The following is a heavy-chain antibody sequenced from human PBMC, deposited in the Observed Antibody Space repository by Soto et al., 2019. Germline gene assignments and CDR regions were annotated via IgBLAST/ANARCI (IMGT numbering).Heavy chain of an antibody. CDR3: ARETQWFGEPRPWFDP. Sequence: ASVKVSCKASGYTFTSYGISWVRQAPGQGLEWMGWISAYNGNTNYAQKLQGRVTITTDTSTSTAYMELSSLRSEDTAVYYCARETQWFGEPRPWFDPWGQGTLVTVSS. CDR1: GYTFTSYG. V-gene: IGHV1-18*01. CDR2: ISAYNGNT. D-gene: IGHD3-10*01. J-gene: IGHJ5*02.